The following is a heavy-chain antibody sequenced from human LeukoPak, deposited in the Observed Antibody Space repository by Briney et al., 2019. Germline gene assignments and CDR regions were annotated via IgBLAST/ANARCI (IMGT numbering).Heavy chain of an antibody. CDR3: ASGNIAAAVKH. CDR1: GGSFSGYY. Sequence: SETLSLTCAVYGGSFSGYYWNWIRQPPGKGLEWIGEINHSGSTNYNPSLKSRVTMSVDTPKNQFSLNLNSVTAADTAVYYCASGNIAAAVKHWGQGTLVAVSS. J-gene: IGHJ1*01. V-gene: IGHV4-34*01. D-gene: IGHD6-13*01. CDR2: INHSGST.